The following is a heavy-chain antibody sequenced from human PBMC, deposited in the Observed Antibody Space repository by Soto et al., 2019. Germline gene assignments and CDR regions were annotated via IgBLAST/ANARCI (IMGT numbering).Heavy chain of an antibody. Sequence: SETLSLTCAVYGGSFSGYYWSWIRQPPGKGLEWIGEINHSGSTNYNPSLKSRVTISVDTSKNQFSLKLSSVTAADTAVYYCARVAGERMYYYDSSGYLGYWGQGTLVTVSS. CDR1: GGSFSGYY. J-gene: IGHJ4*02. V-gene: IGHV4-34*01. CDR2: INHSGST. CDR3: ARVAGERMYYYDSSGYLGY. D-gene: IGHD3-22*01.